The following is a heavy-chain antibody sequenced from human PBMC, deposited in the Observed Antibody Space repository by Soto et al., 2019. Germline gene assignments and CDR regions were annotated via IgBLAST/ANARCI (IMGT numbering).Heavy chain of an antibody. CDR2: IYPGDSDT. J-gene: IGHJ6*02. D-gene: IGHD6-6*01. CDR1: GYSFISYW. CDR3: ASSSIAARPWTYYYYYGMDV. Sequence: LGESLKISCKGSGYSFISYWIGWVRQMPGKGLEWMGIIYPGDSDTRYSPSFQGQVTISADKSISTAYLQWSSLKASDTAMYYCASSSIAARPWTYYYYYGMDVWGQGTTVTVSS. V-gene: IGHV5-51*01.